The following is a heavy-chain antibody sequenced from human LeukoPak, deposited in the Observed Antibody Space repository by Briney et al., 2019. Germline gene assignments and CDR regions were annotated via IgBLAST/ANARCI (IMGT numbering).Heavy chain of an antibody. CDR3: ARNLGYNACDY. D-gene: IGHD5-24*01. V-gene: IGHV3-48*01. CDR1: RFTFSNYG. J-gene: IGHJ4*02. Sequence: PGGSLRLSCAVSRFTFSNYGMNWVRQAPGKGLEWISYISSSSSTIYYADSVKGRFTISRDNVNNSLYLQMNSLRAEDSALYYCARNLGYNACDYWGQGTLVTVSS. CDR2: ISSSSSTI.